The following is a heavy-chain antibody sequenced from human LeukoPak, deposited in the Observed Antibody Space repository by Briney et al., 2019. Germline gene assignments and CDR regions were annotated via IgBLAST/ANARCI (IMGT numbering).Heavy chain of an antibody. J-gene: IGHJ4*02. CDR3: TSHLNH. Sequence: GGSLRLSCAASGFSFSTSSMNWVRQTPGKGLEWLSYISSTGNPIYYADSVRGRFIISRDNAENSLYLQMNRLRAEDTAMYYCTSHLNHWGQGTLVTVSS. CDR2: ISSTGNPI. CDR1: GFSFSTSS. V-gene: IGHV3-48*01.